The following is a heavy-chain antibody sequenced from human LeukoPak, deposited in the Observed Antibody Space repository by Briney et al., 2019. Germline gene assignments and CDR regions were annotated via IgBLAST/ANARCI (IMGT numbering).Heavy chain of an antibody. J-gene: IGHJ4*02. CDR3: AKGLRYSDN. Sequence: GGSLRLSCAASGFTFSSYGMHWVRQAPGKGLEWVAVISYDGSNKYYADSVKGRFTISRDDSKNTLYLQMNSLGAGDTAVYYCAKGLRYSDNWGQGTLVTVSS. V-gene: IGHV3-30*18. CDR2: ISYDGSNK. D-gene: IGHD3-9*01. CDR1: GFTFSSYG.